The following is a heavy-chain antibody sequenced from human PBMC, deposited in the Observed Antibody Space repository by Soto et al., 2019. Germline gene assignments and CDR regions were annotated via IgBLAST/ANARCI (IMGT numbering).Heavy chain of an antibody. J-gene: IGHJ6*02. CDR3: ARDEGICGGVSCYDYFYYGMDV. Sequence: EVQLVESGGGLVQPGGSLRLSCAASGFTFSSYSMNWVRQDPGKGLEWVSYISSSSKAIYYADSVKCRFTTSRDNAKNSVYLTINSLRDEDTAVYYCARDEGICGGVSCYDYFYYGMDVWGQGTTVTVSS. CDR1: GFTFSSYS. V-gene: IGHV3-48*02. D-gene: IGHD2-15*01. CDR2: ISSSSKAI.